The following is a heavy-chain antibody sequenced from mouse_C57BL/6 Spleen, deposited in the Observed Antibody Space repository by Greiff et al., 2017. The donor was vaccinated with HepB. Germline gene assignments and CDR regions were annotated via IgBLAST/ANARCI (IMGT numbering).Heavy chain of an antibody. J-gene: IGHJ3*01. CDR3: AIEGAHDGYPFAY. Sequence: QVQLKQPGAELVKPGASVKVSCKASGYTFTSYWMHWVKQRPGQGLEWIGRIHPSDSDTNYNQKFKGKATLTVDKSSSTAYMQLSSLTSEDSAVYYCAIEGAHDGYPFAYWGQGTLVTVSA. V-gene: IGHV1-74*01. CDR2: IHPSDSDT. CDR1: GYTFTSYW. D-gene: IGHD2-3*01.